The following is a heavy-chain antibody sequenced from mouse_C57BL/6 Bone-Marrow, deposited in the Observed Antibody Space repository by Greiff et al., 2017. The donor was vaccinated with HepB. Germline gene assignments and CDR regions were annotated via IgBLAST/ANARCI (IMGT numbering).Heavy chain of an antibody. D-gene: IGHD2-5*01. CDR2: IDPSDSYT. J-gene: IGHJ2*01. CDR1: GYTFTSYW. CDR3: ARPYYSNLYYFDY. Sequence: VQLQQPGAELVMPGASVKLSCKASGYTFTSYWMHWVKQRPGQGLEWIGEIDPSDSYTNYNQKFKGKSTLTVDKSSSTAYMQLSSLTSEDSAVYYCARPYYSNLYYFDYWGQGTTLTVSS. V-gene: IGHV1-69*01.